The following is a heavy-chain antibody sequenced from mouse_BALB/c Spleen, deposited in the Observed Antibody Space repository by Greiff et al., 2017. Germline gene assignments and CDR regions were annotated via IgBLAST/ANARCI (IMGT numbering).Heavy chain of an antibody. J-gene: IGHJ2*01. CDR1: GYTFSSYW. Sequence: KISCKATGYTFSSYWIERVKQRPGHGLEWIGEILPGSGSTNYNEKFKGKATFTADTSSNTAYMQLSSLTSEDSAVYYCAREEVRRGFDYWGQGTTLTVSS. V-gene: IGHV1-9*01. CDR3: AREEVRRGFDY. D-gene: IGHD2-14*01. CDR2: ILPGSGST.